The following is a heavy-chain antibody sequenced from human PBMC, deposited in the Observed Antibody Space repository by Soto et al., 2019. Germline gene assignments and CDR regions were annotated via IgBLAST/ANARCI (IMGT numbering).Heavy chain of an antibody. CDR3: ARHGPQPTHQKSPGIAVAGYFDY. Sequence: PSDTLSLTCTVSGGSISSYYWSWIRQPPGKGLEWIGYIYYSGSTNYNPSLKSRVTISVDTSKNQFSLKLSSVTAADTAVYYCARHGPQPTHQKSPGIAVAGYFDYWGQGTLVNV. D-gene: IGHD6-19*01. V-gene: IGHV4-59*08. CDR1: GGSISSYY. CDR2: IYYSGST. J-gene: IGHJ4*02.